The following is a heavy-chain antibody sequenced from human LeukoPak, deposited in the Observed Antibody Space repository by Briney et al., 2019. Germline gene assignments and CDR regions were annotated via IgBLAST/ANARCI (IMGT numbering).Heavy chain of an antibody. CDR3: ARSRPSYCSSTSCFGDYYYYGMDV. J-gene: IGHJ6*04. CDR1: GGTFSSYA. Sequence: SVKVSCKASGGTFSSYAISWVRQAPGQGLEWMGGIIPIFGTANYAQKFQGRVTITADESTSTAYMELSRLRSEDTAVYYCARSRPSYCSSTSCFGDYYYYGMDVWGKGTTVTVSS. CDR2: IIPIFGTA. V-gene: IGHV1-69*01. D-gene: IGHD2-2*01.